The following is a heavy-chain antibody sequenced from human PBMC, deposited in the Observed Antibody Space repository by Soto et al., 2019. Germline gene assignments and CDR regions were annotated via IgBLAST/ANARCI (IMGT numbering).Heavy chain of an antibody. CDR1: GYTFTSYG. Sequence: QVQLVQSGAEVKKPGASVKVSCKASGYTFTSYGISWVRQAPGQGLEWMGWISAYNGNTNYAQMLQGRVTMTTDTSTRTDYMELRSLRSDDTAVYYCARRVVPAAIRGRGWFDPWGQGTLVTVSS. CDR2: ISAYNGNT. D-gene: IGHD2-2*02. CDR3: ARRVVPAAIRGRGWFDP. V-gene: IGHV1-18*01. J-gene: IGHJ5*02.